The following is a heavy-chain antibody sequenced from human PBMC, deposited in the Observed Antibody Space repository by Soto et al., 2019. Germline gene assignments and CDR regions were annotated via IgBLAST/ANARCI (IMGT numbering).Heavy chain of an antibody. Sequence: QVQLQESGPGLVEPSQTLSLICTVSGASIITDGYYWTWLRQHPGKGLEWLGYIHYSGGATYSPSYNPSLQSRIAISVDISKSLFSLKLTSVPAADTAVYYCARVPTYYHDSMGYQPFHPWGQGTLVTVSS. CDR2: IHYSGGATYSP. V-gene: IGHV4-31*03. D-gene: IGHD3-22*01. J-gene: IGHJ5*02. CDR3: ARVPTYYHDSMGYQPFHP. CDR1: GASIITDGYY.